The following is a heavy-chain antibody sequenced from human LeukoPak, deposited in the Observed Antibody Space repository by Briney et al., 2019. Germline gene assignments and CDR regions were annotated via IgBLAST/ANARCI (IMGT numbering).Heavy chain of an antibody. CDR2: IYYSGST. D-gene: IGHD6-19*01. Sequence: SQTLSLTCTVSGGSISSGDYYWSWIRQHPGKGLEWFGFIYYSGSTYYNPPLKSRVTISVDTSKSQFSLKLSSVTAADTAVYYCAGRGWAFDHWGQGTLVTVSS. J-gene: IGHJ4*02. CDR3: AGRGWAFDH. V-gene: IGHV4-31*03. CDR1: GGSISSGDYY.